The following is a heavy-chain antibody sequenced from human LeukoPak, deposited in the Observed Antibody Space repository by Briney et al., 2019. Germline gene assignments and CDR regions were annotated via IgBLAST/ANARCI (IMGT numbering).Heavy chain of an antibody. Sequence: LESPSLTCTLPGGSISIYYRSSVRQPAGEGLGWIGRIYTSGSTNYNPSLKSRVTISVDTSKNQFSLKLSSVTAADAGVYYCARDSDWWELTRGAFGVWGKGTMVTISS. D-gene: IGHD1-26*01. CDR2: IYTSGST. CDR3: ARDSDWWELTRGAFGV. CDR1: GGSISIYY. V-gene: IGHV4-4*07. J-gene: IGHJ3*01.